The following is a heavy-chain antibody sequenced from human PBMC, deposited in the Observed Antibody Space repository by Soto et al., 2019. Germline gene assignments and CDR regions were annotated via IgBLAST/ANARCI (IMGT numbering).Heavy chain of an antibody. CDR1: GGIFTSYV. Sequence: QVQLVQSGAEVKKPGSSVKVSCKASGGIFTSYVISWVRQAPGQGLEWMGGTIPLFVTANYAQKFQGRVTITADTSTTTAYMELSSLRSEDTAVYYCAKAFFYGSSSNNYYSYGMDVWGQGTTVTVSS. J-gene: IGHJ6*02. D-gene: IGHD2-15*01. V-gene: IGHV1-69*06. CDR2: TIPLFVTA. CDR3: AKAFFYGSSSNNYYSYGMDV.